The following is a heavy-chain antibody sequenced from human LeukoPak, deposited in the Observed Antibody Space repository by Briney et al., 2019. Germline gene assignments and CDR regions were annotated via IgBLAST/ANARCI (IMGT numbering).Heavy chain of an antibody. Sequence: PSETLSLTCAVYGGSFSGYYWSWIRQPPGKGLEWIGEINHSGSTNYNPSLKSRVTISVDTSKNQFSLKLSSVTAADTAVYYCARRPTYYYDSSGYYQHAFDIWGQGTMVTVSS. CDR2: INHSGST. J-gene: IGHJ3*02. V-gene: IGHV4-34*01. CDR3: ARRPTYYYDSSGYYQHAFDI. CDR1: GGSFSGYY. D-gene: IGHD3-22*01.